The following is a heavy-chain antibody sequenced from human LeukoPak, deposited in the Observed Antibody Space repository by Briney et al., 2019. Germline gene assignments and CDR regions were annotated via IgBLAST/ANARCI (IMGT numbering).Heavy chain of an antibody. Sequence: PGGSLRLSCAAFGFTFSNAWMSWVPQAPGKGLEWVGRIKSKTDGGTTDYSAPVKGRFTISRDDSKNTLYLQMNSLKTEDTAVYYCTSSQAPWIQLWLPPFDYGGQGTLVTVSS. CDR3: TSSQAPWIQLWLPPFDY. J-gene: IGHJ4*02. D-gene: IGHD5-18*01. V-gene: IGHV3-15*01. CDR2: IKSKTDGGTT. CDR1: GFTFSNAW.